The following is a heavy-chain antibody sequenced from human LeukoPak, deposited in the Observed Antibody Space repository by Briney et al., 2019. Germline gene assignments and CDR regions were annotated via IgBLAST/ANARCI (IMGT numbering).Heavy chain of an antibody. V-gene: IGHV3-48*03. CDR3: ARVWYSGSYPVDY. CDR1: GFTFSSYE. J-gene: IGHJ4*02. CDR2: ISSSGSTI. Sequence: GGSLRLSCAASGFTFSSYEMNWVRQAPGKGLEWVSYISSSGSTIYYADSVKGRFTISRDNAKNSLYLQMNSLRAEDTAVYYCARVWYSGSYPVDYWGQGTLVTVSS. D-gene: IGHD1-26*01.